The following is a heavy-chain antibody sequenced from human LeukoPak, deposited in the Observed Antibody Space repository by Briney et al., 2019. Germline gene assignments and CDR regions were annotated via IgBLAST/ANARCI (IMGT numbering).Heavy chain of an antibody. V-gene: IGHV4-34*01. Sequence: PSETLSLTCAVYGGSFSGYYWSWIRQPPGKGLEWIGEINHSGSTNYNPSLKSRVTISVDTSKNQFSLKLSSVTAADTAVYYCASGKQLWNYYYYGMDVWGQGTTVTVSS. CDR2: INHSGST. D-gene: IGHD5-18*01. J-gene: IGHJ6*02. CDR1: GGSFSGYY. CDR3: ASGKQLWNYYYYGMDV.